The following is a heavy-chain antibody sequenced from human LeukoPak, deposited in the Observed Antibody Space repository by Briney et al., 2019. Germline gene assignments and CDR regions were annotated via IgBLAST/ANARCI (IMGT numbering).Heavy chain of an antibody. D-gene: IGHD2/OR15-2a*01. V-gene: IGHV1-2*06. CDR2: VNPNSGVT. Sequence: ASVKVSCKASGYTFTGYYMHWVRQAPGQGLEWMGRVNPNSGVTHYAQKFQGRVTMTRDTSISTAYMELSRLRSDDTAVYYCASLSNPDAFDIWGQGTMVTVSS. CDR1: GYTFTGYY. CDR3: ASLSNPDAFDI. J-gene: IGHJ3*02.